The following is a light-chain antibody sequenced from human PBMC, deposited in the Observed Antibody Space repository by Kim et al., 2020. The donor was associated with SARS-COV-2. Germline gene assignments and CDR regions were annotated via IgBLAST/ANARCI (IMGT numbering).Light chain of an antibody. CDR3: QQYGSSPET. J-gene: IGKJ2*01. CDR1: QSVSSSY. Sequence: LSPGERATLPCRASQSVSSSYLAWYQQKPGQAPRLLIYGASSRATGIPDRFSGSGSGTDFTLTISRLEPEDFAVYYCQQYGSSPETFAQGTKLEI. CDR2: GAS. V-gene: IGKV3-20*01.